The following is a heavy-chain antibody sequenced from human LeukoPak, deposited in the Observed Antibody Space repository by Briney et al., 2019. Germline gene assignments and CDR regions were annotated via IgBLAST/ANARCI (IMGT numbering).Heavy chain of an antibody. CDR1: DGSIGSHY. J-gene: IGHJ6*03. CDR2: VHNRGIT. V-gene: IGHV4-4*07. Sequence: SDTLSLTCTVSDGSIGSHYWSWIRQPAGRGLEWIGHVHNRGITNYNPSLQGRVTMSVDTSKSQFSLRLTSVTVADTAVYFCARDAPPYYYYMDVWGKGTPVTVSS. CDR3: ARDAPPYYYYMDV.